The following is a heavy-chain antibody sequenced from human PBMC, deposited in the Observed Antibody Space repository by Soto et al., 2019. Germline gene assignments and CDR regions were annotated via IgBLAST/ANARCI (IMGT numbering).Heavy chain of an antibody. CDR1: GFTFDDFS. Sequence: PGGSLRLSCAASGFTFDDFSMHWVRQAPGRGLEWVSGISWNSRKIDYADSVEGRFTISRDNAKNSLYLQMNSLRPEDTALYYCAKDKRAIHYFDYWGQGTLVTVSS. CDR3: AKDKRAIHYFDY. J-gene: IGHJ4*02. V-gene: IGHV3-9*01. CDR2: ISWNSRKI.